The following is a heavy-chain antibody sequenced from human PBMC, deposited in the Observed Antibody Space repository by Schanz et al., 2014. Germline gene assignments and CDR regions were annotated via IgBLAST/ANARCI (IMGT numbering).Heavy chain of an antibody. V-gene: IGHV4-61*02. CDR3: ARDRLAAQGIDS. Sequence: QVQLQESGPGLVKPSQTLSLTCTVSGGSISSGSYYWSWIRQPAGKGLEWIGRIYTSGSTNYSPSLNSRVTISLDMSKKSFSLNLSSVTSADAGGYYCARDRLAAQGIDSWGQGTLVTGSS. CDR1: GGSISSGSYY. CDR2: IYTSGST. D-gene: IGHD6-6*01. J-gene: IGHJ4*02.